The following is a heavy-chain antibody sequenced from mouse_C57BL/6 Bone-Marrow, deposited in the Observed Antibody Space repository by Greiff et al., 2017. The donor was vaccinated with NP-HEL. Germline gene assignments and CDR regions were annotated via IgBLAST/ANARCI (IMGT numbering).Heavy chain of an antibody. CDR1: GYTFTSYW. J-gene: IGHJ2*01. CDR2: IDPSDSYT. CDR3: AREDERSYFDY. V-gene: IGHV1-50*01. Sequence: QVQLKQPGAELVKPGASVKLSCKASGYTFTSYWMQWVKQRPGQGLEWIGEIDPSDSYTNYNQKFKGKATLTVDTSSSTAYMQLSSLTSEDSAVYYCAREDERSYFDYWGQGTTLTVSS.